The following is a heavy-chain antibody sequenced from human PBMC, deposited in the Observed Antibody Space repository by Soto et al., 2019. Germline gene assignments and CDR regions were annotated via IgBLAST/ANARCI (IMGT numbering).Heavy chain of an antibody. CDR3: ARQVVVITSYFDY. Sequence: SETLSLTCTVSGGSISSSSYYWGWIRQPPGKGLEWIGSIYYSGSTYYNPSLKSRVTISVDTSKNQFSLKLSSVTAADTAVYYCARQVVVITSYFDYWGQGSLVTVSS. J-gene: IGHJ4*02. V-gene: IGHV4-39*01. D-gene: IGHD3-22*01. CDR2: IYYSGST. CDR1: GGSISSSSYY.